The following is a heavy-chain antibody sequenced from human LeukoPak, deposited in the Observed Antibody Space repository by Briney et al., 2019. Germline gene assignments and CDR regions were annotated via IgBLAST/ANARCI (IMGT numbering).Heavy chain of an antibody. J-gene: IGHJ4*02. D-gene: IGHD3-10*01. CDR1: GFTFSDLF. Sequence: GGSLRLSCAVSGFTFSDLFMDWVRQAPGKGLEWVGRTKDKGYSYTTEYAASAKGRLTISRDDSKNLVYLQMNSLKTEDTAVYYCASIRGVFGYWGQGTLVTVSS. CDR2: TKDKGYSYTT. CDR3: ASIRGVFGY. V-gene: IGHV3-72*01.